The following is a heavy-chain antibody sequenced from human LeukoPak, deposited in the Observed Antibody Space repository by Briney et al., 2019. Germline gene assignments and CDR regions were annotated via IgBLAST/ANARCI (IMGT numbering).Heavy chain of an antibody. CDR2: ISSSSSTI. CDR1: GFTFSSYS. J-gene: IGHJ4*02. CDR3: ARDRGELLTY. V-gene: IGHV3-48*01. D-gene: IGHD1-26*01. Sequence: PGGSRRLSCAASGFTFSSYSMNWVRQAPGKGLEWVSYISSSSSTIYYADSVKGRFTISRDNAKNSLYLQMNSLRAEDTAVYYCARDRGELLTYWGQGTLVTVSS.